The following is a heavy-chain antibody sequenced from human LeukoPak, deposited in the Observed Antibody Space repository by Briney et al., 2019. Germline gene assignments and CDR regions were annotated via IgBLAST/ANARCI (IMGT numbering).Heavy chain of an antibody. J-gene: IGHJ3*02. CDR2: IYYSGST. CDR3: ARSGSFIDAFDI. CDR1: GGSISSYY. Sequence: KASETLSLTCTVSGGSISSYYWSWIRQPPGKGLEWIGYIYYSGSTNYNPSLKSRVTISVDTSKNQFSLKLSSVTAADTAVYYCARSGSFIDAFDIWDQGTMVTVSS. V-gene: IGHV4-59*01. D-gene: IGHD1-26*01.